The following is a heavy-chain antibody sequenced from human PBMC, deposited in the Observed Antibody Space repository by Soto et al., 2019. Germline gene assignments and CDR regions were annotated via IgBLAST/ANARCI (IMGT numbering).Heavy chain of an antibody. D-gene: IGHD2-8*01. CDR1: GFTFSSYS. Sequence: TGGSLRLSCAASGFTFSSYSMNWVRQAPGKGLEWVSSISSSSSYIYYADSVKGRFTISRDNAKNSLYLQMNSLRAEDTAVYYCARVMGTAYAFDIWGQGTTVTVS. J-gene: IGHJ3*02. V-gene: IGHV3-21*01. CDR2: ISSSSSYI. CDR3: ARVMGTAYAFDI.